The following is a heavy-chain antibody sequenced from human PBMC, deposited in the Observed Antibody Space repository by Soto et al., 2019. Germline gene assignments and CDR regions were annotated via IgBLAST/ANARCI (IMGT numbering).Heavy chain of an antibody. D-gene: IGHD3-3*01. Sequence: SETLSLTCTVSGGSISSYYWSWIRQPPGKGLEWIGYIYYSGSTNYNPSLKSRVTISVDTSKNQFSLKLSSVTAADTAVYYCARLPTIFGHSNNNWFDPWGQGTLVTVSS. J-gene: IGHJ5*02. V-gene: IGHV4-59*08. CDR1: GGSISSYY. CDR3: ARLPTIFGHSNNNWFDP. CDR2: IYYSGST.